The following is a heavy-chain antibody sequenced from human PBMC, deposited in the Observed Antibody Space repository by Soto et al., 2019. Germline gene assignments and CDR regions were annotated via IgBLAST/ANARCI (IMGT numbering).Heavy chain of an antibody. D-gene: IGHD1-26*01. CDR1: GFTFSSYG. CDR3: ARGEGGSQVRAFDY. J-gene: IGHJ4*02. Sequence: QVQLVESGGGVVQPGRSLRLSCAASGFTFSSYGMHWVRQAPGKGLEWVAVIWYDGSNKYYADSVKGRFTISRDNSKNTLYLQMNSLRAEDTAVYYFARGEGGSQVRAFDYWGQGTLVTVSS. V-gene: IGHV3-33*01. CDR2: IWYDGSNK.